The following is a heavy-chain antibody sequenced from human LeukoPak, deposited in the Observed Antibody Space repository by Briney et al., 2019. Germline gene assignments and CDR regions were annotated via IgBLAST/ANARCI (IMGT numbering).Heavy chain of an antibody. CDR3: ARTTVNIAAAGTNYNWFDP. CDR2: IYHSGST. Sequence: SETLSLTCAVSGYSISSGYYWGWIRQPPGKGLEWIGSIYHSGSTYYNPSLKSRVTISVDTSKNQFPLKLSSVTAADTAVYYCARTTVNIAAAGTNYNWFDPWGQGTLVTVSS. D-gene: IGHD6-13*01. CDR1: GYSISSGYY. V-gene: IGHV4-38-2*01. J-gene: IGHJ5*02.